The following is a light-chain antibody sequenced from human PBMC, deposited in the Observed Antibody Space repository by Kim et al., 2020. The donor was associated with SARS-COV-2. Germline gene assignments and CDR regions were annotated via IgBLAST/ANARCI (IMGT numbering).Light chain of an antibody. V-gene: IGKV3D-15*01. J-gene: IGKJ5*01. CDR1: QRVGNK. CDR3: QQDNHRPPIT. CDR2: DMS. Sequence: EIVMTQSPATLSVSPGESATLSCRASQRVGNKLAWYQQKPGQAPRLLIYDMSKRATGIPARFSGSGSGIEFTLTISSLESEDFAVYYSQQDNHRPPITFGQGTRLEIK.